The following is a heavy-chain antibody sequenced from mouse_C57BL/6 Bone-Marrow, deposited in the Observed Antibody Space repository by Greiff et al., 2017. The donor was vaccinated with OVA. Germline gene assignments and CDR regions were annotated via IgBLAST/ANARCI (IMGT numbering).Heavy chain of an antibody. CDR1: GFSFNTYA. J-gene: IGHJ1*03. V-gene: IGHV10-1*01. CDR3: VRHDVYWYFDV. Sequence: EVQRVESGGGLVQPKGSLKLSCAASGFSFNTYAMNWVRQAPGKGLEWVARIRSKSNNYATYYADSVKDRLTISRDDSESMLYLQMNNLKTEDTAMYYCVRHDVYWYFDVWGTGTTVTVSS. D-gene: IGHD2-3*01. CDR2: IRSKSNNYAT.